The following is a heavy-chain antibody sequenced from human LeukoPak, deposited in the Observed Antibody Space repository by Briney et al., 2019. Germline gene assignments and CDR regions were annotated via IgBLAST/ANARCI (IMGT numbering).Heavy chain of an antibody. CDR3: ARAPHFFDTTGSRYYFDY. V-gene: IGHV4-39*07. Sequence: SETLSLTCSVSGGSIRSTTYYWGWIRQPPGRRLEWIASIYYSGNTYYSPSLMSRVTISVDTSKNQFSLNLRSVTAADTAVYYCARAPHFFDTTGSRYYFDYWGQGALVTVSS. CDR1: GGSIRSTTYY. D-gene: IGHD3-22*01. J-gene: IGHJ4*02. CDR2: IYYSGNT.